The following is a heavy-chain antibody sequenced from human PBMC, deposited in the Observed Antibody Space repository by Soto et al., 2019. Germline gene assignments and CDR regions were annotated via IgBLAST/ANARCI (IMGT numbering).Heavy chain of an antibody. CDR2: INAGNGNT. CDR3: ARNLMDYDILTGYYRAYYFDY. V-gene: IGHV1-3*01. Sequence: ASVKVSCKASGYTFTNYAMHWVRQAPGQRLEWMGWINAGNGNTKYSQKFQGRVTITRDTSASTAYMELSSLRSEDTAVYYCARNLMDYDILTGYYRAYYFDYWGQRTLVTVPS. D-gene: IGHD3-9*01. CDR1: GYTFTNYA. J-gene: IGHJ4*02.